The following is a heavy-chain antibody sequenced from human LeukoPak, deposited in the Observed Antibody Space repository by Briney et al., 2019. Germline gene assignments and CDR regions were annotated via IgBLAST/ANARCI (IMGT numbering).Heavy chain of an antibody. CDR3: ARGIANGWFDP. J-gene: IGHJ5*02. V-gene: IGHV4-4*07. CDR2: IYTSGSS. CDR1: GGSTSSYS. Sequence: SETLSLTCTVSGGSTSSYSWSWIRQPAGKGLEWIGRIYTSGSSDSNPSLKSRVTMSVDTSKSQFSLKLSSVTAADTAVYFCARGIANGWFDPWGQGALVTVSS.